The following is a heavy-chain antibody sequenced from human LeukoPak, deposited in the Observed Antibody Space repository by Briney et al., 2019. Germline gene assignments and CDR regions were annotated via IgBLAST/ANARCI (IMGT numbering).Heavy chain of an antibody. D-gene: IGHD3-10*01. CDR2: ISHDVKTT. V-gene: IGHV3-30*04. J-gene: IGHJ4*02. Sequence: PGKSLRLSCVASGFSFSDSVIHWVRQAPGKGLEWVAVISHDVKTTYYADSAKGRFTISRDNSRNTVFLQMNRLRPEDTAVYYCVKEAYYGWGSFPTFYFDYWGQGTRVTVSS. CDR3: VKEAYYGWGSFPTFYFDY. CDR1: GFSFSDSV.